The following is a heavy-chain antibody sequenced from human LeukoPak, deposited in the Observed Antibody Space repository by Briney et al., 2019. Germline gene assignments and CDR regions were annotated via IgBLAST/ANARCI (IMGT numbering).Heavy chain of an antibody. V-gene: IGHV3-53*01. CDR1: GFSFSNAW. CDR2: IHSSGGT. J-gene: IGHJ5*02. Sequence: GGSLRLSCVASGFSFSNAWMNWVRQAPGKGLEWVSAIHSSGGTYYADSVKGRFTISRDTSKNTLYLQINSLRVEDTAVYYCIVFGDSNHWGQGTLVTVSS. D-gene: IGHD4-17*01. CDR3: IVFGDSNH.